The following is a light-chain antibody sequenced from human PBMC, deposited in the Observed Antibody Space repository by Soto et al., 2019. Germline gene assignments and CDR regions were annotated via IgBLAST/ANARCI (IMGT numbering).Light chain of an antibody. Sequence: QSVVTQSPSVSAAPGQRVTISCSGSSSNIGKNFVSWYQHLPGAGPKLLIYDDDKRPSGIPDRFSASKSGASATLGITGLQTGDEADYYCGTWDSSLSDVVFGGGTKVTVL. CDR1: SSNIGKNF. V-gene: IGLV1-51*01. J-gene: IGLJ2*01. CDR2: DDD. CDR3: GTWDSSLSDVV.